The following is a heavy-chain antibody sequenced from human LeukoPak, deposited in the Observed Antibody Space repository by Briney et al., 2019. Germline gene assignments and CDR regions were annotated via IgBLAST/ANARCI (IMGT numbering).Heavy chain of an antibody. V-gene: IGHV4-59*01. CDR1: GGSISSYY. CDR2: IYYSGST. J-gene: IGHJ6*02. Sequence: SETLSLTCTVSGGSISSYYWSWIRQPPGKGLEWIGYIYYSGSTNYNPSLRSRVTISVDTSKNQFSLKLSSVTAADTAVYYCARLIDYYGMDVWGQGTTVTVSS. CDR3: ARLIDYYGMDV. D-gene: IGHD3-16*01.